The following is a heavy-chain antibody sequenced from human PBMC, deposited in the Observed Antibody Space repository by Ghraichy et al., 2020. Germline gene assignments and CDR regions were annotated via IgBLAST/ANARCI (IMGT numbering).Heavy chain of an antibody. CDR2: IYSVGRT. D-gene: IGHD3-16*01. Sequence: LSLTCAASVFTVSINYMSWVRQDLGKGLEWVSVIYSVGRTYYADSVKGRFTISRDNYKNTLYLQMNSLRAEDTAVYYFARDHGRGAFDIWGQGTMVTVDS. CDR1: VFTVSINY. CDR3: ARDHGRGAFDI. V-gene: IGHV3-53*01. J-gene: IGHJ3*02.